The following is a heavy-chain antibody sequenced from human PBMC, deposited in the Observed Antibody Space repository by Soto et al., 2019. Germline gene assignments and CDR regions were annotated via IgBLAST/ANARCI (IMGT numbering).Heavy chain of an antibody. V-gene: IGHV3-23*01. CDR1: GFTFSSYA. CDR3: AKDVSGNYDYVWGSYNYAFDI. D-gene: IGHD3-16*01. J-gene: IGHJ3*02. Sequence: PVGSLRLSCAASGFTFSSYAMSWVRQAPGKGLEWVSAISGSGGSTYYADSVKGRFTISRDNSKNTLYLQMNSLRAEDTAVYYCAKDVSGNYDYVWGSYNYAFDIWGQGTMVTVSS. CDR2: ISGSGGST.